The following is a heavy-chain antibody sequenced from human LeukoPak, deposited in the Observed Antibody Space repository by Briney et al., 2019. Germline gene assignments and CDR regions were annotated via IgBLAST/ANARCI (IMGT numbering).Heavy chain of an antibody. J-gene: IGHJ4*02. Sequence: SETLSLTCTVSGGSISSSSKYWGWIRQPPGKGLEWIGSIYYSGTTYYNPSLKSRVTISVDTSKNQFSLKLSSVTAADTAVYYCATTTIRLGYWGQGTLVTVSS. CDR3: ATTTIRLGY. CDR2: IYYSGTT. V-gene: IGHV4-39*07. CDR1: GGSISSSSKY. D-gene: IGHD1-26*01.